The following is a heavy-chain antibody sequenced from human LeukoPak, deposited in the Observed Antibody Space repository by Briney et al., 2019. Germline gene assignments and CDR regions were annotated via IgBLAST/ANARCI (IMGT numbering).Heavy chain of an antibody. CDR1: GFTFSSYS. Sequence: GSLRLSCAASGFTFSSYSMNWVRQAPGKGLEWVSSISSSSSYIYYADSVKDRFTISRDNAKNSLYLQMNSLRAEDTAVYYCARTDIVVVPAAHEPELAEYFQHWGQGTLVTVSS. CDR2: ISSSSSYI. CDR3: ARTDIVVVPAAHEPELAEYFQH. J-gene: IGHJ1*01. V-gene: IGHV3-21*01. D-gene: IGHD2-2*01.